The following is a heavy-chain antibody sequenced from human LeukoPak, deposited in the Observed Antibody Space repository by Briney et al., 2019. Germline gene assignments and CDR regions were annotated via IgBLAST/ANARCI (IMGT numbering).Heavy chain of an antibody. V-gene: IGHV4-39*02. Sequence: SETLSLTCTVSGGSINSSSYCWDWIRQPPGKGLEWIGNIYYSGSTYYNPSLKSRVTISVDTSKNQFSLNLSSVTAADTAVYYCARDFYYYGMDVWGQGTTVTVSS. CDR3: ARDFYYYGMDV. J-gene: IGHJ6*02. CDR2: IYYSGST. CDR1: GGSINSSSYC.